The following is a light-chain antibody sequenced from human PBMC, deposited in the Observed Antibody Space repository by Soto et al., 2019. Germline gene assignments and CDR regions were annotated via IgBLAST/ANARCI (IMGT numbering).Light chain of an antibody. J-gene: IGKJ3*01. V-gene: IGKV3-11*01. CDR1: QSVSSY. Sequence: IVLTQSPATLSLSPGERATLSCRASQSVSSYLSWYQQKPGHAPRRLIYDASNSATGIPARFSGSGSGTDFSLTIICLEPEEFAVYFCLQSSNCPLFTFGSGTTVDI. CDR3: LQSSNCPLFT. CDR2: DAS.